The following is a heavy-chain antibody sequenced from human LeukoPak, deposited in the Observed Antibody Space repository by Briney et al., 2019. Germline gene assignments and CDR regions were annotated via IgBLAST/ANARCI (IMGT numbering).Heavy chain of an antibody. V-gene: IGHV4-59*08. Sequence: SETLSLTCTVSGGSISGYYWSWIRQPPGKGLEWIGYIHYSGSTNYNPSLKSRVTVSLDTSKNQFSLNLYSMTAADTAVCYCARFPRVDSSHHWGQGALVTVSS. CDR3: ARFPRVDSSHH. D-gene: IGHD3-3*01. CDR1: GGSISGYY. J-gene: IGHJ5*02. CDR2: IHYSGST.